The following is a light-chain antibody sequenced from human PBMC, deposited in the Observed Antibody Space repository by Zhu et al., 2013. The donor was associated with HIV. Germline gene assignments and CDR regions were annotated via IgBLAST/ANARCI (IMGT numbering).Light chain of an antibody. CDR1: SSDVGGYTR. CDR2: QVN. CDR3: SSYTTSSTYV. J-gene: IGLJ1*01. V-gene: IGLV2-18*02. Sequence: QSALTQPPSVSGSPGQSVTISCTGTSSDVGGYTRVSWYQQPPGTAPKLMIYQVNKRPSGVPDRFSGSKSGNTASLTISGLQAEDEADYYCSSYTTSSTYVFGTGTTVTAL.